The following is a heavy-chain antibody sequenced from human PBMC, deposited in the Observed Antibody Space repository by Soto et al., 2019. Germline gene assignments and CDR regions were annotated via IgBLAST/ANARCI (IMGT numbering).Heavy chain of an antibody. V-gene: IGHV3-33*01. Sequence: QVQLVESGGGVVQPGRSLRLSCAASGFTFSSYGMHWVRQAPGKGLEWVAVIWYDGSNKYYADSVKGRFTISRDNSKNTLYLQMNSLRAEDTAVYYCARDSVTNFDWLLRFDYWGQGTLVTVSS. CDR2: IWYDGSNK. J-gene: IGHJ4*02. CDR1: GFTFSSYG. D-gene: IGHD3-9*01. CDR3: ARDSVTNFDWLLRFDY.